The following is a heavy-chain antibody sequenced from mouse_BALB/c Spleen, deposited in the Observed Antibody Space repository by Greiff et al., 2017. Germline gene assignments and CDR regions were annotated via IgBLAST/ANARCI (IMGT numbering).Heavy chain of an antibody. D-gene: IGHD2-4*01. J-gene: IGHJ2*01. CDR2: ISYSGST. CDR1: GYSITSDYA. V-gene: IGHV3-2*02. CDR3: ALIYYDYDDY. Sequence: DVQLQESGPGLVKPSQSLSLTCTVTGYSITSDYAWNWIRQFPGNKLEWMGYISYSGSTSYNPSLKSRISITRDTSKNQFFLQLNSVTTEDTATYYCALIYYDYDDYWGQGTTLTVSS.